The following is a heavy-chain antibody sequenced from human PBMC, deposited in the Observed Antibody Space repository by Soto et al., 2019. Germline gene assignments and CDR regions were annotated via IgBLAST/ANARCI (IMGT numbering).Heavy chain of an antibody. Sequence: QVQLVESGGGVVQPGRSLRLSCAASGFTFSSYGMNWVRQAPGKGLEWVAVIWYDGSNKYYADSVKGRFTISRDNSKNTLYLQMNSLRAEDTAVYYCAREFGRNYYYYGMDVWGQGTTVTVSS. CDR2: IWYDGSNK. CDR1: GFTFSSYG. D-gene: IGHD3-16*01. CDR3: AREFGRNYYYYGMDV. J-gene: IGHJ6*02. V-gene: IGHV3-33*01.